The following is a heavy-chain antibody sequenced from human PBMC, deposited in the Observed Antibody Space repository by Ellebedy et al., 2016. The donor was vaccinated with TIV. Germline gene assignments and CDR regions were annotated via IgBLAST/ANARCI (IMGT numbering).Heavy chain of an antibody. CDR3: ARHIRSWDTDFDY. J-gene: IGHJ4*02. D-gene: IGHD1-26*01. CDR2: IKEDGNEK. CDR1: GFTFRDHW. Sequence: GESLKISXAASGFTFRDHWMTWVRQAPGKGLEWVANIKEDGNEKRYVDSVKGRFTISRDNAKNSLYLEMNGLRVEDTALYYCARHIRSWDTDFDYWGQGTPVTVSS. V-gene: IGHV3-7*04.